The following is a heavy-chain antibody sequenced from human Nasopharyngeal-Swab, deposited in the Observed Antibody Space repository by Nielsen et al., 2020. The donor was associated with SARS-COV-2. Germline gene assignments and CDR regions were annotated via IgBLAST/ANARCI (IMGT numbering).Heavy chain of an antibody. CDR2: IKEDRSQK. CDR3: ARAVAGATDY. D-gene: IGHD1-26*01. J-gene: IGHJ4*02. Sequence: GESLKISCTASGFIFSNYGLHWVRQAPGKGLEWVANIKEDRSQKYYLDSVKGRFTISRDNAKNSLYLQMNSLRAEDTAIYFCARAVAGATDYWGQGTLVTVSS. CDR1: GFIFSNYG. V-gene: IGHV3-7*03.